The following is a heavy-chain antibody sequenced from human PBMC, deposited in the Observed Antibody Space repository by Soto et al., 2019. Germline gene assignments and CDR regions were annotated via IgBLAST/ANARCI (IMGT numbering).Heavy chain of an antibody. CDR1: GGTFSSYA. J-gene: IGHJ6*02. CDR3: ARVVGGSYLQPRYYYYGMDV. CDR2: IIPIFGTA. V-gene: IGHV1-69*01. D-gene: IGHD2-15*01. Sequence: QVQLVQSGAEVKKPGSSVKVSCKASGGTFSSYAISWVRQAPGQGLEWMGGIIPIFGTANYAQKVQGRVTITADEATSTAYMELSSLRSEDTAVYYCARVVGGSYLQPRYYYYGMDVWGQGPTVTVSS.